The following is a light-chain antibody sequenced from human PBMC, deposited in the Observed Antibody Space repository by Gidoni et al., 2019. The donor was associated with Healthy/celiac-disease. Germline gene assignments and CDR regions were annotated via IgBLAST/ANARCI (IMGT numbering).Light chain of an antibody. V-gene: IGLV1-44*01. CDR1: SSNIGSNT. J-gene: IGLJ1*01. CDR2: SNN. Sequence: QSVLTQPPSASGTPGPRVTISCSGSSSNIGSNTVNWYQQLPGTAPKLLIYSNNQRPSGVPDRFSGSKSGTSASLAISGLQSEDEADYYCAAWDDSLNQDVFGTGTKVTVL. CDR3: AAWDDSLNQDV.